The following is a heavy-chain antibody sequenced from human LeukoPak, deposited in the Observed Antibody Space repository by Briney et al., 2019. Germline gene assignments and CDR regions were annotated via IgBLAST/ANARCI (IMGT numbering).Heavy chain of an antibody. V-gene: IGHV4-38-2*02. J-gene: IGHJ3*02. CDR2: IYHSGST. Sequence: PSETLSLTYTVSGYSISSGYYWGWIRQPPGKGLEWIGSIYHSGSTNYNPSLKSRVTISVDTSKNQFSLKLSSVTAADTAVYYCARERRNYDFWSGRRPELGAFDIWGQGTMVTVSS. CDR1: GYSISSGYY. CDR3: ARERRNYDFWSGRRPELGAFDI. D-gene: IGHD3-3*01.